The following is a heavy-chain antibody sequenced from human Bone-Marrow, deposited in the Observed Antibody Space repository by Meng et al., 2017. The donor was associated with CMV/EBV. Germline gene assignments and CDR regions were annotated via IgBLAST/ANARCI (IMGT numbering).Heavy chain of an antibody. CDR3: ARGGNKWELLSLGFDP. J-gene: IGHJ5*02. V-gene: IGHV3-48*04. Sequence: GGSLRLSCAASGFIFSDYTMNWFRQVPGKGLEWLSYISADSTTTYYADSVRGRFTISRDNANNSLHLQMNSLRAEDTALYYCARGGNKWELLSLGFDPWGQGTLVTVSS. CDR1: GFIFSDYT. CDR2: ISADSTTT. D-gene: IGHD2/OR15-2a*01.